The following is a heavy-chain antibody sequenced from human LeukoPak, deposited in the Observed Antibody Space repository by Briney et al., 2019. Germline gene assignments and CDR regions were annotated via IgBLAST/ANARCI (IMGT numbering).Heavy chain of an antibody. Sequence: SETLSLTCAVYGGSSSGYYWSWIRQPPGKGLEWIGEINHSGSTNYNPSLKSRVTISVDTSKNQFSLKLSSMTAADTAVYYCARTRYSHLQIDYWGQGTLVTVSS. CDR3: ARTRYSHLQIDY. V-gene: IGHV4-34*01. J-gene: IGHJ4*02. D-gene: IGHD2-15*01. CDR2: INHSGST. CDR1: GGSSSGYY.